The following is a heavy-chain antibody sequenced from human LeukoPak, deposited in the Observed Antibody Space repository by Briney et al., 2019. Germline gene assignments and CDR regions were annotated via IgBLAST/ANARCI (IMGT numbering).Heavy chain of an antibody. D-gene: IGHD6-6*01. V-gene: IGHV4-34*01. Sequence: PSETLSLTCAVYGGSFSGYYWSWIRQPPGKGLEWIGEINHSGSTSYNPSLKSRVTISVDTSKNQFSLKLSSVTAADTAVYYCARRKAARPKLGGAFDIWGQGTMVTVSS. CDR2: INHSGST. J-gene: IGHJ3*02. CDR3: ARRKAARPKLGGAFDI. CDR1: GGSFSGYY.